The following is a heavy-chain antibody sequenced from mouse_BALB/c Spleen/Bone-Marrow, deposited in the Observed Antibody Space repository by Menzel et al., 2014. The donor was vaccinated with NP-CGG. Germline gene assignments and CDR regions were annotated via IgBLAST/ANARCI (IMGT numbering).Heavy chain of an antibody. CDR3: ARRGDGYYWFAY. D-gene: IGHD2-3*01. CDR2: INPDSSTI. J-gene: IGHJ3*01. Sequence: DVQLQESGGGLVQPGGSLKLSCAASGFDFSRYWMSWVRQAPGKGLEWIGEINPDSSTINYTPPLKDRFIISRDNAKNTLYLQMSKVRSEDTALYYCARRGDGYYWFAYWGQGTLVTVSA. V-gene: IGHV4-1*02. CDR1: GFDFSRYW.